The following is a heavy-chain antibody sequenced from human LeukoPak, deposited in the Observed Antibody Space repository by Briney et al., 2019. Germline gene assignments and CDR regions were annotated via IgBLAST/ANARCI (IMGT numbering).Heavy chain of an antibody. CDR3: ARDRDDSSGYYRETLFDY. CDR2: INPNSGGT. Sequence: ASVKVSCKASGYTFTGYYMHWVRQAPGQGLEWMGWINPNSGGTNYAQKFQGRVTMTRDTSISAAYMELSRLRSDDTAVYYCARDRDDSSGYYRETLFDYWGQGTLVTVSS. V-gene: IGHV1-2*02. D-gene: IGHD3-22*01. J-gene: IGHJ4*02. CDR1: GYTFTGYY.